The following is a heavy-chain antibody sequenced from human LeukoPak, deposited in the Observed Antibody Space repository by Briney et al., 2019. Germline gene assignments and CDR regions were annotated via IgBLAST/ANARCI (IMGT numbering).Heavy chain of an antibody. V-gene: IGHV3-23*01. CDR1: GFTFSSYA. CDR2: ISGSGGST. CDR3: ATDPTSWYDNSGYPEYFQH. Sequence: PGGSLRLSCAASGFTFSSYAMSWVRQAPGKGLEWVSAISGSGGSTYYADSVKGRFTISRDNSKNTLYLQMNSLRAEDTAVYYCATDPTSWYDNSGYPEYFQHWGQGALVTVSS. J-gene: IGHJ1*01. D-gene: IGHD3-22*01.